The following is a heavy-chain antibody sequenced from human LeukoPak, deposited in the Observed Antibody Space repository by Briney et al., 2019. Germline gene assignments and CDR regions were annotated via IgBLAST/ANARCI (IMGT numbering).Heavy chain of an antibody. V-gene: IGHV3-7*03. D-gene: IGHD1-1*01. CDR1: GFTFSSYW. Sequence: PGGSLRPSCAASGFTFSSYWMSWVRQAPGKGLEWVANIKQDGSEKYYVDSVKGRFTISRDNAKNSLYLQMNSLRAEDTAVYYCARYDPADYYYYGMDVWGQGTTVTVSS. CDR3: ARYDPADYYYYGMDV. CDR2: IKQDGSEK. J-gene: IGHJ6*02.